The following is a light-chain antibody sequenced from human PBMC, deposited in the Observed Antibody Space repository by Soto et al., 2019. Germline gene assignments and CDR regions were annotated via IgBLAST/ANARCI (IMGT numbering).Light chain of an antibody. J-gene: IGKJ3*01. CDR3: QHYGTAAL. Sequence: EIVLTQSPGTLSLSPGERATLSCRASQSVSSSYLAWYQQKPGQAPRLLIYDASRATGIPDRFSGSGSGTDFTLTITRREPEDFVVYYCQHYGTAALFGPGTKVDI. CDR2: DAS. V-gene: IGKV3-20*01. CDR1: QSVSSSY.